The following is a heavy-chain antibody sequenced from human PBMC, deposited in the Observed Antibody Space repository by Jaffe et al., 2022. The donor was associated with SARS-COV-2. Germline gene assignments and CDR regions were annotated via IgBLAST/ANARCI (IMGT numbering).Heavy chain of an antibody. Sequence: QVQLVQSGAELKKPGASVRVSCKASGYTFTSYGVSWVRQAPGQGLEWLAGISVYNGDTKYAQKVQGRVTMTTDTSTSTTYMELKSLKSDDTAVYYCARVSGERGQQQDSRYYYYSLDVWGQGTTVTVSS. CDR1: GYTFTSYG. J-gene: IGHJ6*02. CDR2: ISVYNGDT. V-gene: IGHV1-18*04. D-gene: IGHD6-13*01. CDR3: ARVSGERGQQQDSRYYYYSLDV.